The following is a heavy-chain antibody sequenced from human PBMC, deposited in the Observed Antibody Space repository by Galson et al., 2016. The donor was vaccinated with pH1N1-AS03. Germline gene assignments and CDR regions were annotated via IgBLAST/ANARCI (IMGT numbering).Heavy chain of an antibody. CDR1: GFKFSDSA. Sequence: SLRLSCAASGFKFSDSAIHWVRQASGKGLEWVGRIRNKTNYYATRYIASVKGRFTISRDDSKDTAYLQMNSLKTEDTAVYYCWGGYYDRSAYYHPAVWGQGTMVTVSS. V-gene: IGHV3-73*01. CDR2: IRNKTNYYAT. CDR3: WGGYYDRSAYYHPAV. J-gene: IGHJ3*01. D-gene: IGHD3-22*01.